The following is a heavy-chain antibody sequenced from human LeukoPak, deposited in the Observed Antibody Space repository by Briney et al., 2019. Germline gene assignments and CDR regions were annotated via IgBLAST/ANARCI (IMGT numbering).Heavy chain of an antibody. D-gene: IGHD6-19*01. CDR2: ISSSSSYI. Sequence: GGSLRLSCAASGFTFSSYSMNWVRQAPGKGLEWASSISSSSSYIYYADSVKGRFTISRDNAKNSLYLQMNSLRAEDTAVYYCARGPSYSSGWYGGRNWFDPRGQGTLVTVSS. CDR3: ARGPSYSSGWYGGRNWFDP. CDR1: GFTFSSYS. J-gene: IGHJ5*02. V-gene: IGHV3-21*01.